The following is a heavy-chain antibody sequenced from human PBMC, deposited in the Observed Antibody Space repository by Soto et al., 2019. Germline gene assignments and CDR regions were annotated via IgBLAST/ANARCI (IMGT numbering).Heavy chain of an antibody. D-gene: IGHD2-15*01. CDR1: GDSISTVDYF. V-gene: IGHV4-30-4*01. J-gene: IGHJ5*01. Sequence: SETLSLTCSVSGDSISTVDYFWAWIRQPPGQALEYIGYIYKSTTTYYNPSFESRVAISLDTSKSQFSLNVTSVTAADTAVYFCARGRYCLTGRCFPNWFDSWGQGKVGTVS. CDR3: ARGRYCLTGRCFPNWFDS. CDR2: IYKSTTT.